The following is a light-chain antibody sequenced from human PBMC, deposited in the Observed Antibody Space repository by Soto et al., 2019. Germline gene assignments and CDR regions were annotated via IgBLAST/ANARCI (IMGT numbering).Light chain of an antibody. CDR1: SSDVGNYNL. Sequence: QSALTQPASVSGSPGQSITISCTGTSSDVGNYNLVSWYQRHPGKAPKLMIYEGSKRPSGVSNRFSGSKSDNTASLTISGLQAEDEAHYYCCSYARGSTYVFGTGTKLTVL. J-gene: IGLJ1*01. V-gene: IGLV2-23*01. CDR3: CSYARGSTYV. CDR2: EGS.